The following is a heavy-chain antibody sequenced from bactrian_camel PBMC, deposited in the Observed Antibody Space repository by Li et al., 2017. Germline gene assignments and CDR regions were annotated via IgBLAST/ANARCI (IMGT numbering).Heavy chain of an antibody. V-gene: IGHV3S1*01. CDR2: IHTGSGGT. Sequence: HVQLVESGGGSAQAGGSLRLSCAASGYTYSSNCMAWFRQAPGKAREGVAAIHTGSGGTYYADSVKGRFTFSQDNGKNTVYLQMNSLKPEDTAMYYCASDSVGANDCYSGSWSARTFHNWGQGTQVTVS. J-gene: IGHJ4*01. D-gene: IGHD3*01. CDR1: GYTYSSNC. CDR3: ASDSVGANDCYSGSWSARTFHN.